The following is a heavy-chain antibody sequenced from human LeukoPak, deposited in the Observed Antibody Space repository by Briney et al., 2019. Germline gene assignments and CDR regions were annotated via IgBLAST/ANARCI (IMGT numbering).Heavy chain of an antibody. CDR1: GFTFRIYA. V-gene: IGHV3-74*01. D-gene: IGHD1-26*01. CDR2: INNDGGNA. J-gene: IGHJ4*02. Sequence: PGGSLRLSCADSGFTFRIYAMSWVRQAPGGGLVWISRINNDGGNAVYADSVNGRFTVSRDNAKNVLYLQMNSLRVEDTATYYCVRGQGGPAEWGQGTLVTVSS. CDR3: VRGQGGPAE.